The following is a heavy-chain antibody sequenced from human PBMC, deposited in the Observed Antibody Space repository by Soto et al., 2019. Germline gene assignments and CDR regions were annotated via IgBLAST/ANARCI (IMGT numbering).Heavy chain of an antibody. CDR2: ISSSGVST. J-gene: IGHJ4*02. CDR3: ARGGLSVLYIDH. CDR1: GFTSNSYA. Sequence: EVQLLESGGGLVQPGGSLRLSCAASGFTSNSYAMSWVRQAPGQGLEWVSGISSSGVSTFYADSVKGRFTISSANSKNTLYLQMNSLRAEDTAVYYCARGGLSVLYIDHWGQGTLVTVSP. D-gene: IGHD2-8*02. V-gene: IGHV3-23*01.